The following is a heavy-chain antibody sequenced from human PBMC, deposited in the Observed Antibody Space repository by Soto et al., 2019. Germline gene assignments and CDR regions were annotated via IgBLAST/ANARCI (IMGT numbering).Heavy chain of an antibody. D-gene: IGHD4-17*01. CDR3: ARGDATKIVVTTYYGMDV. V-gene: IGHV1-69*13. J-gene: IGHJ6*02. CDR1: GGTLSHYG. Sequence: QVQLVQSGAEVKKPGSSVKVSCKASGGTLSHYGISRVRQAPGQGLECMGGIIPVFGTANYAQKFQGRVTITADESTGTVYMEVSSLRSEDTAVYYCARGDATKIVVTTYYGMDVWGQGTTVTVSS. CDR2: IIPVFGTA.